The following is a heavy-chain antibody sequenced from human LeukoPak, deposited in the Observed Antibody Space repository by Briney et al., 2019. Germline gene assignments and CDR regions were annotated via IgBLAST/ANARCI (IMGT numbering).Heavy chain of an antibody. J-gene: IGHJ3*02. CDR1: GGSFSGYY. CDR2: IYTSGST. CDR3: ARDLQNAFDI. V-gene: IGHV4-4*07. Sequence: SETLSLTCAVYGGSFSGYYWSWIRQPAGKGLEWIGRIYTSGSTNYNPSLKSRVTMSVDTSKNQFSLKLSSVTAADTAVYYCARDLQNAFDIWGQGTMVTVSS.